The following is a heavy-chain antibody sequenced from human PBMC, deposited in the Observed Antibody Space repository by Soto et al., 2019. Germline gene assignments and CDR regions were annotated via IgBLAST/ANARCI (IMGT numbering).Heavy chain of an antibody. CDR3: ARVGAVAGTEDWFDP. CDR1: GFTFSSYD. V-gene: IGHV3-13*01. Sequence: GGSLRLSCTASGFTFSSYDMHWVRQATGKGLEWVSAIGTAGDTYYPGSVKGRFTISRENAKNSLYLQMNSLRAEDTAVYYCARVGAVAGTEDWFDPWGQGTLVTVSS. D-gene: IGHD6-19*01. CDR2: IGTAGDT. J-gene: IGHJ5*02.